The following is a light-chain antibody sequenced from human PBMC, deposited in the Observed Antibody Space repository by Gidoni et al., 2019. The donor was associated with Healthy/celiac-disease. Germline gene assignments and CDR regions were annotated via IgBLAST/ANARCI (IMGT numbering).Light chain of an antibody. V-gene: IGLV3-21*03. CDR1: NIGSKS. CDR2: DDS. Sequence: SYVLPQPPSVSVAPGKTARITCGGNNIGSKSVHWYQQKPGQAPVLVVYDDSDRPAGSPERFSGSNSGNTATLTISRVEAGDEADYYCQVWDSSSDHPEVFGGGTKLTVL. J-gene: IGLJ3*02. CDR3: QVWDSSSDHPEV.